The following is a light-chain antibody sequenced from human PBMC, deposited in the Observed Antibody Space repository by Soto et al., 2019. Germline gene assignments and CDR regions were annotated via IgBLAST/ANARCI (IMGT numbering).Light chain of an antibody. J-gene: IGKJ2*01. CDR3: QQYESTPPT. CDR2: WSS. Sequence: DIVMTQSPDSLAVSLGERATINCKSSQSVLYSSNNKNYLAWYPQRPGQPPKLLIYWSSTRESGVPDRFSGSGSGTDFTLTITSLQAEDVAVYYCQQYESTPPTFGQGPKLEI. CDR1: QSVLYSSNNKNY. V-gene: IGKV4-1*01.